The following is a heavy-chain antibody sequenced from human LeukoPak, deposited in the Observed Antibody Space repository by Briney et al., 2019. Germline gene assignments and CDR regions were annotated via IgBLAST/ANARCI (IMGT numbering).Heavy chain of an antibody. V-gene: IGHV1-69*06. CDR3: ARVRTPHWFDP. J-gene: IGHJ5*02. Sequence: GASVKVSCKASGGTFSNYGISWVRQAPGQGLEWMGEIIPIFGTAHYTQKFQGRVTITADKSTSTAYMELSSLRSEDTAVYYCARVRTPHWFDPWGQGTLVTVSS. CDR2: IIPIFGTA. D-gene: IGHD4-23*01. CDR1: GGTFSNYG.